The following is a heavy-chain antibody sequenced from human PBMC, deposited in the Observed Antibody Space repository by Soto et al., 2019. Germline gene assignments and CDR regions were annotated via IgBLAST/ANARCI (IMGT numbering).Heavy chain of an antibody. CDR1: GYTFTDYY. V-gene: IGHV1-2*02. D-gene: IGHD3-16*01. CDR3: ASVGRGSTPWEHNVPYFDY. Sequence: ASVKVSCKASGYTFTDYYIHWVRQAPGQGLEWMGWINPNTGGTNYAQRFQGRVTMTRDTSIRTAYMGLSRLRSDDTAVYYCASVGRGSTPWEHNVPYFDYWGQGALVTVS. J-gene: IGHJ4*02. CDR2: INPNTGGT.